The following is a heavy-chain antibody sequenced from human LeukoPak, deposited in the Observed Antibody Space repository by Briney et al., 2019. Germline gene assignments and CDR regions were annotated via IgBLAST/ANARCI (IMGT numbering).Heavy chain of an antibody. Sequence: GGSLRLSCTASGFTFSSYGMHWVRQAPGKGLEWVAVIWYDGSNKYYADSAKGRFTISRDNSNKTLYMQMNSLRAEDTAVYYCAKDDSSGSYPMGIDYWGQGTLVTVSS. D-gene: IGHD1-26*01. J-gene: IGHJ4*02. CDR3: AKDDSSGSYPMGIDY. CDR2: IWYDGSNK. V-gene: IGHV3-33*06. CDR1: GFTFSSYG.